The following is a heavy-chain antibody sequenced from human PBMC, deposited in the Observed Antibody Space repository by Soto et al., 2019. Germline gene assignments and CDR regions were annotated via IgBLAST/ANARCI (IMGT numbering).Heavy chain of an antibody. CDR1: GYTFTGYY. D-gene: IGHD3-3*01. J-gene: IGHJ6*02. CDR2: INPNSGGT. CDR3: ARDMGVDFWSGHYLYYYYYGMDV. Sequence: ASVKVSCKASGYTFTGYYMHWVRQAPGQGLEWMGWINPNSGGTNYAQKFQGRVTMTRDTSISTAYMELSRLRSDDTAVYYCARDMGVDFWSGHYLYYYYYGMDVWGQGTTVTVSS. V-gene: IGHV1-2*02.